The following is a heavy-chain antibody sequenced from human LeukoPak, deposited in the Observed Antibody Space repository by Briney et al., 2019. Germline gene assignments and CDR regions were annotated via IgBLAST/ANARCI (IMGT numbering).Heavy chain of an antibody. D-gene: IGHD3-10*01. CDR2: ISSSGGST. Sequence: PGGSLRLSCAASGFTFSSYAMSWVRQAPGKGLEWVSAISSSGGSTYYADSVKGRFTISRDNAKNSLYLQMNSLRAEDTAVYYCATAALWFGELSLNFDYWGQGTLVTVSS. CDR1: GFTFSSYA. V-gene: IGHV3-23*01. J-gene: IGHJ4*02. CDR3: ATAALWFGELSLNFDY.